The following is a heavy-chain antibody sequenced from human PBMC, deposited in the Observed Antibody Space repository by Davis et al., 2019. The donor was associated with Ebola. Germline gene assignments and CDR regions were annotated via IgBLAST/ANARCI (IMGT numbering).Heavy chain of an antibody. CDR1: GFIVSDKY. V-gene: IGHV3-53*01. CDR2: FYRDGRT. D-gene: IGHD1-26*01. Sequence: GESLKISCAASGFIVSDKYVSWVRQAPGKGPEWVSVFYRDGRTYYADSVKGRFTVSRDNAKNSLYLQMNSLRDEDTAVYYCARGWDYFDYWGQGTLVTVSS. CDR3: ARGWDYFDY. J-gene: IGHJ4*02.